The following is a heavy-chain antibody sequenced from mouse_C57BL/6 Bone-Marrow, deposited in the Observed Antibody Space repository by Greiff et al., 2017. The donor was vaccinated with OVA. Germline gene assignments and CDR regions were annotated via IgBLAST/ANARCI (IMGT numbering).Heavy chain of an antibody. CDR1: GYAFSSSW. CDR2: IYPGDGDT. D-gene: IGHD2-13*01. Sequence: QVQLQQSGPELVKPGASVKISCKASGYAFSSSWMNWVKQRPGKGLEWIGRIYPGDGDTNYNGKFKGKATLTADKSSSTAYMQLSSLTAEDAAVAVYARSIYGDYVGFAYWGQGTLVTVSA. J-gene: IGHJ3*01. CDR3: ARSIYGDYVGFAY. V-gene: IGHV1-82*01.